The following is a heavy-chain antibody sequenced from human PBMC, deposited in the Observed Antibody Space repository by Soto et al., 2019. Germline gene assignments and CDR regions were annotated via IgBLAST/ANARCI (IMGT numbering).Heavy chain of an antibody. CDR1: GGSFSGYY. J-gene: IGHJ5*02. D-gene: IGHD6-6*01. CDR2: INHSGST. CDR3: ARGIGTGSSSRLRFDP. Sequence: PSETLSLTCAVYGGSFSGYYWSWIRQPPGKGLEWIGEINHSGSTNYNPSLKSRVTISVDTSKNQFSLKLSSVTAADTAVYYCARGIGTGSSSRLRFDPWGQGTLVTVSS. V-gene: IGHV4-34*01.